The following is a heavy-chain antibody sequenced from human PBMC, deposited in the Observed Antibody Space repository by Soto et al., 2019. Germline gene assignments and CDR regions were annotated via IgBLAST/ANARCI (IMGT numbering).Heavy chain of an antibody. D-gene: IGHD6-19*01. J-gene: IGHJ6*02. CDR2: ITPIYGAA. V-gene: IGHV1-69*06. Sequence: QVQLVQSGAEVKKPGSSVKVSWKASGGAFRSYTINWVRQAPGQGLEWMGGITPIYGAANHAQKVEGRVTISGGKSTTTAYMEVSNLTSEYTAVYYCARDEIAVANRVGMDVWGQGTTVIVSS. CDR3: ARDEIAVANRVGMDV. CDR1: GGAFRSYT.